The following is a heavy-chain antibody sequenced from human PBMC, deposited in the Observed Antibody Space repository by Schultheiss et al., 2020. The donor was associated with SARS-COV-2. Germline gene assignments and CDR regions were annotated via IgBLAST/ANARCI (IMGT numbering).Heavy chain of an antibody. Sequence: GGSLRLSCAASGFNLRNYWMDWVRQAPGKGLQWVANIKQDGSVEHYVDSVRGRFIISRDNAKNSLDLQMNSLIVDDTAVYYCVKEGEEMGTSWGQGTLVTVSS. J-gene: IGHJ4*02. V-gene: IGHV3-7*03. D-gene: IGHD1-1*01. CDR3: VKEGEEMGTS. CDR2: IKQDGSVE. CDR1: GFNLRNYW.